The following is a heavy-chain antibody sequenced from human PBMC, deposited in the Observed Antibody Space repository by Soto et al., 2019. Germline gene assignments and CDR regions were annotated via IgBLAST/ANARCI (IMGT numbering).Heavy chain of an antibody. CDR2: ISFDGSDK. CDR1: GFSFSNRA. V-gene: IGHV3-30*18. J-gene: IGHJ4*02. Sequence: QVQLVESGGGVVQPGRSLRLSCAASGFSFSNRAMHWVRQAPGKGLEWVAFISFDGSDKYYADSVTGRCTISRDNSKNTVYLQMNSLTSEDTAVYFCAKDNPAVDYWGQGTLVTVSS. CDR3: AKDNPAVDY.